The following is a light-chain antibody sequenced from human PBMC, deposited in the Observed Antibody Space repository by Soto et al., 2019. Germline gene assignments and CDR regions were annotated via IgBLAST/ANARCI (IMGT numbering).Light chain of an antibody. CDR1: QSVSSSY. V-gene: IGKV3-20*01. CDR2: GAS. J-gene: IGKJ1*01. CDR3: QQYVSSPVT. Sequence: EIVLTQSPGTLSLSPGERATLSCRASQSVSSSYLAWYQQKPGQAPRLLIYGASSRASGIPDRFSGSGSGTDFTLTISRLEPEDLAVYYCQQYVSSPVTFGQGTKVEIK.